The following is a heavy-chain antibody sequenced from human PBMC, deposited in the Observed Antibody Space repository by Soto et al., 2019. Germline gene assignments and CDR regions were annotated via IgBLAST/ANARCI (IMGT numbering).Heavy chain of an antibody. Sequence: SETLSLTCTVSGGSISSYYWSWIRQPPGKGLEWIGYIYYSGSTNYNPSLKSRVTISVDTSKNQFSLKLSSVTAADTAVYYCARASGSYYQNWFDPWGQGTLVTVDS. CDR2: IYYSGST. CDR1: GGSISSYY. J-gene: IGHJ5*02. CDR3: ARASGSYYQNWFDP. D-gene: IGHD1-26*01. V-gene: IGHV4-59*01.